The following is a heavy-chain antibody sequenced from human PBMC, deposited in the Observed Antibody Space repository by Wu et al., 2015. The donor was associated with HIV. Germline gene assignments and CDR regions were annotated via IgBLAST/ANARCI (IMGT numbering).Heavy chain of an antibody. V-gene: IGHV1-2*02. CDR2: INPQSDDT. CDR1: GYTFTAYY. CDR3: LTAIDGIVY. Sequence: QVQLVQSGAELRKSGASAEVSCTATGYTFTAYYVHWVRQAPGQGLEWMGCINPQSDDTKYAQKFQGRVTMTRDTSTNTAYMELSGLTFDDTAMYYCLTAIDGIVYWGQGPLVTVSS. D-gene: IGHD5-24*01. J-gene: IGHJ4*02.